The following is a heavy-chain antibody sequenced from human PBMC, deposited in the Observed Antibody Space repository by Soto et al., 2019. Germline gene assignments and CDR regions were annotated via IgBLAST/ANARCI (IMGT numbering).Heavy chain of an antibody. CDR2: IIPVFGTP. V-gene: IGHV1-69*12. D-gene: IGHD2-2*01. Sequence: QVQLVQSGAEVKKPGSSLKVSCKASGGTFTNYAFSWVRQAPGQGLEWMGGIIPVFGTPDYAQKFQGRVTITAEESTRTATMELRSLRSDDTAVYYCARERSVGYCITTTCPKPFYYYAMDVWGQGTTVTVSS. CDR3: ARERSVGYCITTTCPKPFYYYAMDV. CDR1: GGTFTNYA. J-gene: IGHJ6*02.